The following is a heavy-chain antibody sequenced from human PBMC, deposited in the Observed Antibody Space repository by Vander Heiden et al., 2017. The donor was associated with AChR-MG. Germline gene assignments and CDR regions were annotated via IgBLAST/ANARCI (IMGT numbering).Heavy chain of an antibody. J-gene: IGHJ6*03. CDR1: AFTVSSNY. CDR3: ARAVWGDFWSGEDYYYYMDV. CDR2: IYSGGST. Sequence: EVQLVESGGGLIQPGGSLRLSCAASAFTVSSNYMGWVRQAPGKGLEWVSVIYSGGSTYYADSVKGRFTISRDNSKNTLYLQMNSLRAEDTAVYYCARAVWGDFWSGEDYYYYMDVWCKGTTVTVSS. D-gene: IGHD3-3*01. V-gene: IGHV3-53*01.